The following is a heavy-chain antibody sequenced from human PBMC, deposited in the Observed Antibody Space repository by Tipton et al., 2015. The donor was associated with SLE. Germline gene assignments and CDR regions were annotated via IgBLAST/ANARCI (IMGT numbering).Heavy chain of an antibody. D-gene: IGHD6-19*01. CDR2: IYYGGTI. V-gene: IGHV4-28*02. CDR3: ARVPVAGTGYDY. Sequence: TLSLTCNVSVYSISSSHWWGWIRQPPGKGLEWIGHIYYGGTIYYNPSLKSRVTISVDKSKNQFSLKLSSVTAADTAVYYCARVPVAGTGYDYWGQGTLVTVSS. CDR1: VYSISSSHW. J-gene: IGHJ4*02.